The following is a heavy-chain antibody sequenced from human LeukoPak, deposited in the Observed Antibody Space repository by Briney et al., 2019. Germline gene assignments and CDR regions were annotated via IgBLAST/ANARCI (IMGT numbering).Heavy chain of an antibody. Sequence: GGSLRLSCAASGFTFSSYWFSWVRQAPGKGLEWVANIKHDGSDKYYVDSVRGRFTISRDDAKSSLYLQMNSLRAEDTAVYYCARGHTTVSGVYWGQGTLVTVYS. V-gene: IGHV3-7*01. CDR1: GFTFSSYW. D-gene: IGHD1-1*01. J-gene: IGHJ4*02. CDR2: IKHDGSDK. CDR3: ARGHTTVSGVY.